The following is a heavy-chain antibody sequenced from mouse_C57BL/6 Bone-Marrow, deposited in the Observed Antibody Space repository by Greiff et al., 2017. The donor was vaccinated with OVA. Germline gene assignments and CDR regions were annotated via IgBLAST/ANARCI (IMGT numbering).Heavy chain of an antibody. CDR2: INPSSGYT. CDR1: GYTFPSYW. J-gene: IGHJ4*01. V-gene: IGHV1-7*01. Sequence: QVHVKQSGAELAKPGASVKLSCKASGYTFPSYWMHWVKQRHGQGLAWIGYINPSSGYTKYNQKFKDKATLTADKSSSTAYMQLSSLTYEDSAVYYCAKRSGSYAMDYWGQGTSVTVSS. CDR3: AKRSGSYAMDY. D-gene: IGHD1-1*01.